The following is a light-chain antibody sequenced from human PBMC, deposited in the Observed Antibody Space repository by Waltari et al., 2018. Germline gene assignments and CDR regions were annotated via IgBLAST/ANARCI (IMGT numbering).Light chain of an antibody. Sequence: DIVMTQSPLSLPVTPGEPASISCRSSQSLLHSNGYNYLDWYLQKPGQSPQLLIYLGSNRASGVPDRFSGSGSGTDFTLKISSVEAEDVGVDYCMQALQTPITVGPGTKVDIK. CDR2: LGS. J-gene: IGKJ3*01. V-gene: IGKV2-28*01. CDR3: MQALQTPIT. CDR1: QSLLHSNGYNY.